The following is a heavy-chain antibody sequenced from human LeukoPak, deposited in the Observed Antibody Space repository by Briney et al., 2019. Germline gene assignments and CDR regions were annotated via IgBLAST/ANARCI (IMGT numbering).Heavy chain of an antibody. CDR1: GFTFSSYA. V-gene: IGHV3-23*01. CDR3: AKEKTSSWNPRPFDY. J-gene: IGHJ4*02. Sequence: PGASLRLSCAASGFTFSSYAMSWVRQAPGKGLEWVSAISGSGGSTYYADSVKGRFTISRDNSKNTLYLQMNSLRAEDTAVYYCAKEKTSSWNPRPFDYWGRGTLVTVSS. D-gene: IGHD6-13*01. CDR2: ISGSGGST.